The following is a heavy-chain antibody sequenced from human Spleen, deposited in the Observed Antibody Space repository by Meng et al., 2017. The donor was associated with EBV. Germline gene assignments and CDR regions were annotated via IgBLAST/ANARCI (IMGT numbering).Heavy chain of an antibody. V-gene: IGHV3-30*18. CDR3: AKDLSGRFDP. CDR2: IPSDASHNK. CDR1: GASISSSNY. J-gene: IGHJ5*02. Sequence: QLQMQESGPGLLKPSETLSLTCTVSGASISSSNYYWGWIRQPPGKGLEWVAIIPSDASHNKYYADSVKGRFTIPRDNSKNTLYLQMNSLKIEDTAVYYCAKDLSGRFDPWGQGTLVTVSS. D-gene: IGHD1-14*01.